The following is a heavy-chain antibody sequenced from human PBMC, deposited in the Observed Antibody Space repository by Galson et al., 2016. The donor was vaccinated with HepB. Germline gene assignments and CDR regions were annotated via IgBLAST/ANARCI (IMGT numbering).Heavy chain of an antibody. V-gene: IGHV4-31*03. D-gene: IGHD3-9*01. CDR1: GGSISSGDYY. CDR3: ARTYYDILTGERYFDY. CDR2: IYYSGST. J-gene: IGHJ4*02. Sequence: TLSLTCSVSGGSISSGDYYWSWLRQHPGKGLEWIGYIYYSGSTYYKPSLRSRVTISLDTSKNQFSLNLTSVTAADTAVYFCARTYYDILTGERYFDYRGQGTLVTVSS.